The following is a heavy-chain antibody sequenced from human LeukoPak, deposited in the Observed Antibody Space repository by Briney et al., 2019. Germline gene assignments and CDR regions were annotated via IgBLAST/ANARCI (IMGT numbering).Heavy chain of an antibody. CDR2: ISGSGGST. V-gene: IGHV3-23*01. CDR3: AKQKGYSYGYASDY. CDR1: GFTFSSYA. J-gene: IGHJ4*02. Sequence: GSLRLSCAASGFTFSSYAMSWVRQAPGKGLEWVPAISGSGGSTYYADSVKGRFTISRDNSKNTLYLQMNSLRAEDTAVYYCAKQKGYSYGYASDYWGQGTLVTVSS. D-gene: IGHD5-18*01.